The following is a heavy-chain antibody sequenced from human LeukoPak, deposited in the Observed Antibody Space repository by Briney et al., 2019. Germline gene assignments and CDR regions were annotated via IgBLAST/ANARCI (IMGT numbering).Heavy chain of an antibody. V-gene: IGHV4-59*12. CDR1: GGSFSGYY. CDR3: AATIKRDYGDTNLDY. CDR2: MYHIGGI. J-gene: IGHJ4*02. D-gene: IGHD4-17*01. Sequence: SETLSLTCALYGGSFSGYYWSWIRQPPGKGLGWIGYMYHIGGINYNPSLKSRVTISVDTSENQFSLKLTSVTAADTAVYYCAATIKRDYGDTNLDYWGQGTLVTVSS.